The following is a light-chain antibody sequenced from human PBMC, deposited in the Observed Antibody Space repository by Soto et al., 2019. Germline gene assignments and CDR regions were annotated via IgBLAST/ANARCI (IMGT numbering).Light chain of an antibody. V-gene: IGKV1-5*03. CDR1: QSIGSW. Sequence: DIQMTQSPSTVSASVGDRVTITCRSSQSIGSWLAWFQQKPGKAPKVLIYKASSLESGVPSRFSGSGSGTEFTLTISSLQPDDFATYYCQQYNSYSSFGQGTKVDIK. CDR3: QQYNSYSS. J-gene: IGKJ1*01. CDR2: KAS.